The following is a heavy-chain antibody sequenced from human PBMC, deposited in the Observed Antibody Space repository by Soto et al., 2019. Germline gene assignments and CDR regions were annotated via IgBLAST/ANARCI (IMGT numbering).Heavy chain of an antibody. CDR1: GGSFSGYY. V-gene: IGHV4-34*01. CDR3: AGSPALYYYGSGSRGFDP. Sequence: SETLSLTCAVYGGSFSGYYWSWIRQPPGKGLEWIGEVHHSGNTNYNPSLKSRVTISGDTSKKQFSLKLSSVTAADTAVYYCAGSPALYYYGSGSRGFDPWGQGTLVTVSS. J-gene: IGHJ5*02. D-gene: IGHD3-10*01. CDR2: VHHSGNT.